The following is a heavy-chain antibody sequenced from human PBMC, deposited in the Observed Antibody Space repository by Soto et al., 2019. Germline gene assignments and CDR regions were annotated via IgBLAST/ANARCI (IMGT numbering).Heavy chain of an antibody. D-gene: IGHD2-15*01. CDR2: ISSSSSYI. CDR3: ARALGYCSGGSCYQGGGFDY. V-gene: IGHV3-21*01. J-gene: IGHJ4*02. Sequence: EVQLVESGGGLVKPGGSLRLSCAASGFTFSSYSMNWVRQAPGKGLEWVSSISSSSSYIYYADSVKGRFTISRDNAKNSLYLQMNSLRAEDTAVYYCARALGYCSGGSCYQGGGFDYWGQGTLVNVSS. CDR1: GFTFSSYS.